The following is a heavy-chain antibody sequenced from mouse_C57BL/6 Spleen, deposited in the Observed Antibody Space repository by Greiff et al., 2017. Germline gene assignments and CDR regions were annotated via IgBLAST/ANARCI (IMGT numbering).Heavy chain of an antibody. CDR3: ARSLYDYDGALYAMDY. CDR1: GYTFTSYW. V-gene: IGHV1-53*01. Sequence: VQLQQPGTELVKPGASVKLSCKASGYTFTSYWMHWVKQRPGQGLEWIGNINPSNGGTNYNEKFKSKATLTVDKSSSTAYMQLSSLTSEDSAVYYYARSLYDYDGALYAMDYWGQGTSVTVSS. J-gene: IGHJ4*01. D-gene: IGHD2-4*01. CDR2: INPSNGGT.